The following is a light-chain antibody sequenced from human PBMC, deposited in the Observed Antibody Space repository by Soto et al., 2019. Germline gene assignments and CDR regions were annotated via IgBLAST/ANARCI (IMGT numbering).Light chain of an antibody. V-gene: IGLV2-11*01. J-gene: IGLJ1*01. Sequence: QSALTQPRSVSGSPGQSVTISCTGTSSDVGGYNYVSWYQQQPGKAPRLMIYDVTKRPSGVPDRFSGSKSGNTASLTISGLQAEDEADYYCGAWENSLTVYVFGSGTKVTVL. CDR2: DVT. CDR3: GAWENSLTVYV. CDR1: SSDVGGYNY.